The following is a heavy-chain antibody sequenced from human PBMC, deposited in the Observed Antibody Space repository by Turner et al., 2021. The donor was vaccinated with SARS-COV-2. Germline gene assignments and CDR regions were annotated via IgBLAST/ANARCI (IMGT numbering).Heavy chain of an antibody. CDR2: INPNSGGT. Sequence: QVQLVQSGAEVKKPGASVKVSCKASGYTFIGYYMHWVRQAPGQGLEWMGCINPNSGGTKYAQKFQGRVTMTRDTSISTAYMELSRLRSDDTAVYYCARGLRDFDLWGRGTLVTVSS. V-gene: IGHV1-2*02. J-gene: IGHJ2*01. D-gene: IGHD3-10*01. CDR3: ARGLRDFDL. CDR1: GYTFIGYY.